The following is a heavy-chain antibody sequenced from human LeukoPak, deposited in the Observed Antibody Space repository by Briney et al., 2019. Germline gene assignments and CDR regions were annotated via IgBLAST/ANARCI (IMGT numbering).Heavy chain of an antibody. CDR2: IIPILGIA. CDR3: ARVDDISLFDY. CDR1: GGTFSSYT. D-gene: IGHD3-9*01. Sequence: SVKVSCKASGGTFSSYTIGWVRQAPGQGLEWMGRIIPILGIANYAQKFQGRVTITADKSTSTAYMELSSLRSEDTAVYYCARVDDISLFDYWGQGTLVTVSS. V-gene: IGHV1-69*02. J-gene: IGHJ4*02.